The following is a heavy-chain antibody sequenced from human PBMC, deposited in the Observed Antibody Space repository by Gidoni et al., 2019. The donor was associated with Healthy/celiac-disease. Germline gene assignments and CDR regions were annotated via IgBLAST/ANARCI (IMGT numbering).Heavy chain of an antibody. CDR3: ARAGGSYYTQPRYNWFDP. D-gene: IGHD3-10*01. CDR2: ISSSSSTI. J-gene: IGHJ5*02. V-gene: IGHV3-48*01. Sequence: EVPLVESGGGLVQPGGALRLACAASVFTFRSYSMNWVRQAPGKGLEWVSYISSSSSTIYYADSVKGRFTISRDNAKTSLYLKMNSLRAEDTAVYYCARAGGSYYTQPRYNWFDPWGQGTLVTVSS. CDR1: VFTFRSYS.